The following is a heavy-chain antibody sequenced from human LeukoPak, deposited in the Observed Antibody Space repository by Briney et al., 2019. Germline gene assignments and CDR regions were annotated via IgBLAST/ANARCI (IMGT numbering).Heavy chain of an antibody. Sequence: SETLSLTCTVSGGSISSYYWSWIRQPPGKGLEWIGHIYYSGSTNYNPSPKSRVTISVDTSKNRFSLKLNSVTAADTAVYYCARDYYGSGSPRAKPRIWYFDLWGRGTLVTVSS. V-gene: IGHV4-59*12. D-gene: IGHD3-10*01. CDR2: IYYSGST. CDR3: ARDYYGSGSPRAKPRIWYFDL. J-gene: IGHJ2*01. CDR1: GGSISSYY.